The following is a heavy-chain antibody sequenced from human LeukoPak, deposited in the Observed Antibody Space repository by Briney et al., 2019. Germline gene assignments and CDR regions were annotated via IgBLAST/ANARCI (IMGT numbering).Heavy chain of an antibody. D-gene: IGHD6-13*01. CDR1: GFTFSSNG. V-gene: IGHV3-30*03. CDR3: ARSASDKYSSSDY. Sequence: QSGRSLRLSCAASGFTFSSNGMHWVRQAPGKGLEWVAVISYDGSNKYYADSVKGRFTISRDNSKNTLYLQMNSLRAEDTAVYYCARSASDKYSSSDYWGQGTLVTVSS. J-gene: IGHJ4*02. CDR2: ISYDGSNK.